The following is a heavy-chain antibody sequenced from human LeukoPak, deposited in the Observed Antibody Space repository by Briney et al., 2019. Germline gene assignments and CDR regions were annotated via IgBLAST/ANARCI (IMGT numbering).Heavy chain of an antibody. J-gene: IGHJ4*02. CDR3: AKDRHDIAARPGYFDY. D-gene: IGHD6-6*01. CDR1: GFTFSSYG. Sequence: HAGGSLRLSCAASGFTFSSYGMHWVRQAPGKGLEWVAFIRYDGSNKYYADSVKGRFTISRDNSKNTLYLQMNSLRAEDTAVYYCAKDRHDIAARPGYFDYWGQGTLVTVSS. CDR2: IRYDGSNK. V-gene: IGHV3-30*02.